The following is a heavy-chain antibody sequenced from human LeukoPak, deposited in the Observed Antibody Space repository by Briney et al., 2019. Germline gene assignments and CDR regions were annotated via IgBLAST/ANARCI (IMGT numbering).Heavy chain of an antibody. CDR3: ARQGELELRTFFDY. V-gene: IGHV3-66*02. J-gene: IGHJ4*02. CDR1: GFTVSSNY. D-gene: IGHD1-7*01. Sequence: GGSLRLSCAASGFTVSSNYMSWVRQAPGKGLEWVSVIYSGGSTYYADSVKGRFTISRDNSKNTLYLQMNSLRAEDTAVYYCARQGELELRTFFDYWGQGTLVTVS. CDR2: IYSGGST.